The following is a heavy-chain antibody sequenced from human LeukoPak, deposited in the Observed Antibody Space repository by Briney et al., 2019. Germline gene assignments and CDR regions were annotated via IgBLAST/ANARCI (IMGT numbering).Heavy chain of an antibody. D-gene: IGHD3-10*01. CDR2: FYTSGST. CDR1: GGSISSYY. Sequence: SETLSLTYTVSGGSISSYYWSWIRQPAGKGLEWIGRFYTSGSTKYNPSLKSRVTMSEDTSKNQFSLKLSSVTAADTAVYYCARGFLGDYFGSGSYYVFDYWGQGTLVTVSS. V-gene: IGHV4-4*07. CDR3: ARGFLGDYFGSGSYYVFDY. J-gene: IGHJ4*02.